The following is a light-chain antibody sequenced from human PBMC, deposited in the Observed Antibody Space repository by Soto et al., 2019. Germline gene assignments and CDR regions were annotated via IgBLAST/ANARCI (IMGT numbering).Light chain of an antibody. CDR2: GAS. V-gene: IGKV3-11*01. Sequence: EIVMTQSPATLSVSPGERATLSCRASQSVSSYLAWYQQKPGQAPSLLIYGASRRATGIPDRFSGSGSGTDFTLTISSLEPEDFAVYYCQQRSNWPITFGQGTRLEIK. CDR3: QQRSNWPIT. CDR1: QSVSSY. J-gene: IGKJ5*01.